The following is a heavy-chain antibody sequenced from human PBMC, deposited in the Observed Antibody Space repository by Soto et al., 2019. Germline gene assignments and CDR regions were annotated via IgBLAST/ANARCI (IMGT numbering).Heavy chain of an antibody. CDR2: IIPIFGTA. CDR1: PGTFPCVA. J-gene: IGHJ4*02. CDR3: AGQGSGSSSFDY. V-gene: IGHV1-69*13. Sequence: GAAGKCDSHVSPGTFPCVAIRWVGPAAGEGLEWMVGIIPIFGTANYAQKFQGRVTITADESTSTAYMELSSLRSEDTAVYYCAGQGSGSSSFDYWGQGTLVTVSS. D-gene: IGHD6-6*01.